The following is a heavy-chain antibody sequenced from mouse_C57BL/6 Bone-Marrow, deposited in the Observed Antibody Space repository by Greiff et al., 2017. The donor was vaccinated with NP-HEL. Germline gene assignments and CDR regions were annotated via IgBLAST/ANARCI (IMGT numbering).Heavy chain of an antibody. CDR2: IWSDGST. V-gene: IGHV2-6*03. J-gene: IGHJ4*01. Sequence: VMLVESGPGLVAPSQSLSITCTVSGFSLTSYGVHWVRQPPGKGLEWLVVIWSDGSTTYNSALKSRLSISKDNSKSQVFLKMNSLQTDDTAMYYCARLSYYGNYAMDYWGQGTSVTVSS. CDR3: ARLSYYGNYAMDY. CDR1: GFSLTSYG. D-gene: IGHD1-1*01.